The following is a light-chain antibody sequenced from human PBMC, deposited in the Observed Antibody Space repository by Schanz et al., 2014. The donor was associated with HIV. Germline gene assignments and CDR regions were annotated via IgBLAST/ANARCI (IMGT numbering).Light chain of an antibody. CDR2: GAS. V-gene: IGKV3-15*01. CDR1: QRVSSN. CDR3: QQSYSAPST. Sequence: EIVMTQSPATLSVSPGERATLSCRASQRVSSNLAWYQQKPGQAPRLLIYGASTRATGIAARFSGSGSGTEFTLTISSLQSEDFATYYCQQSYSAPSTFGQGTRLEIK. J-gene: IGKJ2*01.